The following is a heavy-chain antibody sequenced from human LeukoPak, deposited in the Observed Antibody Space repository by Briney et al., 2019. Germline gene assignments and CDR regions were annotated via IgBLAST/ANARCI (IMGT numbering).Heavy chain of an antibody. Sequence: GGSLRLSCAASGFTFSRYTMHWVRQAPGKGLEWVAVIWYDGSNKYYADSVKGRFTISRDNSKNTLYLQMNSLRAEDTAVYYCARDREQTTVTTGGFDPWGQGTLVTVSS. CDR3: ARDREQTTVTTGGFDP. J-gene: IGHJ5*02. D-gene: IGHD4-17*01. CDR2: IWYDGSNK. CDR1: GFTFSRYT. V-gene: IGHV3-33*08.